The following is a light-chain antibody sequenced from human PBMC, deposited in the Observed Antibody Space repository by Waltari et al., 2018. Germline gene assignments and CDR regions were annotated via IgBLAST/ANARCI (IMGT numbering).Light chain of an antibody. CDR2: EGT. J-gene: IGLJ2*01. V-gene: IGLV2-23*01. CDR1: YSDVGGYGI. Sequence: QSALTQPASVSGSPGQSVTISCSGTYSDVGGYGIVSWYQHHPGNAPKLLIYEGTKRPSGLSDRFSGSKSGNTASLTISGLQAEDEADYYCSSYGGSNTVTFGGGTKVTVL. CDR3: SSYGGSNTVT.